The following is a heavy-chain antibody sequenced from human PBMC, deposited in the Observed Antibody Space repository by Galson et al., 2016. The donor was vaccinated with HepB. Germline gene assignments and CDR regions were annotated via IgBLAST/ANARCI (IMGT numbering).Heavy chain of an antibody. CDR2: IYYSGST. Sequence: WVRQAPGKGLEWIGTIYYSGSTYYNQSLKSRVTISVDTSKNQFSLKLSSVTAADTAVYYCARQYGEYDWFDPWGQGTLVTVSS. CDR3: ARQYGEYDWFDP. V-gene: IGHV4-39*01. D-gene: IGHD4-17*01. J-gene: IGHJ5*02.